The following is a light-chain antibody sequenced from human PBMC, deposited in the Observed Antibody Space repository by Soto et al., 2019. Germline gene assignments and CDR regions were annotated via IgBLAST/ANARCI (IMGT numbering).Light chain of an antibody. Sequence: DIQMTQSPSTLSASVGDRGTITCRASQSISGWLAWYQQRPGKAPKLMIYKASTLETGVPSRFSGSGSGTEFTLTINNLQPDDFATYYCQQYDGYSRTFGQGTKVDIK. CDR3: QQYDGYSRT. CDR2: KAS. J-gene: IGKJ1*01. V-gene: IGKV1-5*03. CDR1: QSISGW.